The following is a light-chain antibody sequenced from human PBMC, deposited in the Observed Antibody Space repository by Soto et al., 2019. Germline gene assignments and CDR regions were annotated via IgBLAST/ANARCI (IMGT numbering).Light chain of an antibody. CDR3: QVWDSSTVI. J-gene: IGLJ2*01. CDR1: NIGSKN. V-gene: IGLV3-9*01. Sequence: SYELTQPLSVSVALGQTARITCGGNNIGSKNVHWYQQKSGQAPVLVIYRDTNRPSGIPERFSGSKSGNTATLTITRAQAGEEADYYCQVWDSSTVIFGGGTKLTVL. CDR2: RDT.